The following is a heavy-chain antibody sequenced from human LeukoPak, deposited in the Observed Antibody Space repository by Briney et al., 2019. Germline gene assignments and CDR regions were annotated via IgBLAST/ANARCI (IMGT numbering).Heavy chain of an antibody. V-gene: IGHV3-23*01. Sequence: PGGSLRLSCTASGFTLSSYAMSWVRQAPGKGLEWVSLISGNAGSTYYADSVKGRFTISRDITKNTLYLQMNSLRAEDTAVYHCAKGSGGSCYSGLDVWGQGTTVTVSS. D-gene: IGHD2-15*01. CDR3: AKGSGGSCYSGLDV. CDR1: GFTLSSYA. CDR2: ISGNAGST. J-gene: IGHJ6*02.